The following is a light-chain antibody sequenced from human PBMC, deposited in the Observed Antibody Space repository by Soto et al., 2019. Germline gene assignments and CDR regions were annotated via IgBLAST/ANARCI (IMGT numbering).Light chain of an antibody. J-gene: IGLJ2*01. CDR1: SSNIGSNY. CDR2: RNN. Sequence: QSVLTQPPSASGTPGQRVTISCSGSSSNIGSNYVYWYQQLPGTAPQLLIYRNNQRPSGVPDRFSGSQSGTSASLAISALRSEDEADYYCTVWDDSLRGRLFGGGTQLTVL. CDR3: TVWDDSLRGRL. V-gene: IGLV1-47*01.